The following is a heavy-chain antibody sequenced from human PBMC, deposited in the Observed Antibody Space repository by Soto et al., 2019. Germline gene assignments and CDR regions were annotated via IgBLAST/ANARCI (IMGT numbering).Heavy chain of an antibody. Sequence: QVQLVQSGDEVKKPGASVKVSCKASGYIFVDYGIAWVRQAPGQGLEWMGWISPYTGNTHSATKVQGKLTMTTDTSTSTAYMDLGSLTSDDTAVYYCVMVDNYVTPTPQDVWGQGTTVTVSS. CDR3: VMVDNYVTPTPQDV. CDR2: ISPYTGNT. J-gene: IGHJ6*02. D-gene: IGHD3-16*01. CDR1: GYIFVDYG. V-gene: IGHV1-18*01.